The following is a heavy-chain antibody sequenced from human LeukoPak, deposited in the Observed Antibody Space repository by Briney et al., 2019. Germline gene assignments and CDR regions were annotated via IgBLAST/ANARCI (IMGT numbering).Heavy chain of an antibody. J-gene: IGHJ4*02. CDR1: GFTFSSYA. CDR3: AKEGALVAATRPYYFDY. V-gene: IGHV3-23*01. CDR2: ISGSGGST. D-gene: IGHD2-15*01. Sequence: QAGGSLRLSCAASGFTFSSYAMSRVRQAPGKGLEWVSAISGSGGSTYYADSVKGRFAISRDNSKNTLYLQMNSLRAEDTAVYYCAKEGALVAATRPYYFDYWGQGTLVTVSS.